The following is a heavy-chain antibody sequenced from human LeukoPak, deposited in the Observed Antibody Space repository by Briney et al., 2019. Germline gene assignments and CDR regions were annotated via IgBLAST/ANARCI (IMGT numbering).Heavy chain of an antibody. D-gene: IGHD3-3*01. Sequence: GASVKVSCKASGYTFTSYAISWVRQAPGQGLEWMGRIIPILGIANYAQKFQGRVTITADKSTSTAYMELSSLRSEDTAVYYCARVKVLRFLEWFLDFWGQGALVTVSS. CDR1: GYTFTSYA. V-gene: IGHV1-69*04. J-gene: IGHJ4*02. CDR2: IIPILGIA. CDR3: ARVKVLRFLEWFLDF.